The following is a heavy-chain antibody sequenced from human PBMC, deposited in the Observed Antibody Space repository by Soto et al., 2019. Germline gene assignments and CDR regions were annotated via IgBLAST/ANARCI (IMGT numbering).Heavy chain of an antibody. CDR2: LYPRDSEI. D-gene: IGHD3-9*01. CDR3: ARRPNRTGPFDD. Sequence: RQMPGTGLESMGILYPRDSEIRYSPSFQGHVTISVDKSISTAYLQWSSLKASHTAMSYSARRPNRTGPFDDWGQGTLV. J-gene: IGHJ4*02. V-gene: IGHV5-51*01.